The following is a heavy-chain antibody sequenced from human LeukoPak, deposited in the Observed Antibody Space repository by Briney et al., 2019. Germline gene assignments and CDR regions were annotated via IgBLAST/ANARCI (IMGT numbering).Heavy chain of an antibody. J-gene: IGHJ2*01. CDR1: GGSISSGDYY. CDR2: IYYSGST. CDR3: ARAYYDSSGPWYFDL. Sequence: SETLSLTCTVSGGSISSGDYYWSWIRQPPGKGLEWIGYIYYSGSTYYNPSLKSRVTISVDTSKNQFSLKLSSVTAADTAVYYCARAYYDSSGPWYFDLWGRGTPVTVSS. D-gene: IGHD3-22*01. V-gene: IGHV4-30-4*08.